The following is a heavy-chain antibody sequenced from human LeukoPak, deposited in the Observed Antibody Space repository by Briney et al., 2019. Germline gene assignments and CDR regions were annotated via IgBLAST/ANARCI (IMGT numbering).Heavy chain of an antibody. CDR2: INHSGST. Sequence: PSETLSLTCAVYGGSFSGYYWSGIRQPPGKGLEWIGEINHSGSTNYNPSLKSRVTISVDTSKNQFSLKLSSVTAADTAVYYCARGRTRTFDYWGQGTLVTVSS. J-gene: IGHJ4*02. D-gene: IGHD1/OR15-1a*01. CDR3: ARGRTRTFDY. CDR1: GGSFSGYY. V-gene: IGHV4-34*01.